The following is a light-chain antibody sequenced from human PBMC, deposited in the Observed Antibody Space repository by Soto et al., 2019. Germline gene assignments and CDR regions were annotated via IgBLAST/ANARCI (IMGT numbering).Light chain of an antibody. CDR3: QSYDTSLSVWV. J-gene: IGLJ3*02. Sequence: QAVVTQPPSLSGAPGQRVTISCTGSTSNIGAPYGVHWYQQLPGTAPKLLIYGNSNRPSGVPDRFSGSKSGTSASLAITGLQAEDEADYYCQSYDTSLSVWVFGGGTKLTVL. CDR1: TSNIGAPYG. V-gene: IGLV1-40*01. CDR2: GNS.